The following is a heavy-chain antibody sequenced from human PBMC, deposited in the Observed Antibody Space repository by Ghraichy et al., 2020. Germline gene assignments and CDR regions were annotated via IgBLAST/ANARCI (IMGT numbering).Heavy chain of an antibody. CDR3: ARIPVAGNWYYDL. J-gene: IGHJ2*01. CDR1: GFTFSTSG. Sequence: GGSLRLSCAASGFTFSTSGMSWVRQAPGKGLEWVSAISSSSGYIYSADSVKGRFTISRDNAKNSLYLQMNSLRAEDTAMYYCARIPVAGNWYYDLWGRGTLVTFSS. V-gene: IGHV3-21*01. CDR2: ISSSSGYI. D-gene: IGHD6-19*01.